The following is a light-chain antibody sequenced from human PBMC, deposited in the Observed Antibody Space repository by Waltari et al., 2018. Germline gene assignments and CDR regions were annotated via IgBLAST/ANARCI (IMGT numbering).Light chain of an antibody. Sequence: SFEVSQPLSVSVALGQTARLSCVETNSGHTNVHCVQQKPGQAPLLVIYRDRDRPSGIPERFSGSKSGTTATLTISGAQAGDEADYYCQVWGSGTVFGGGTKLTVL. CDR1: NSGHTN. J-gene: IGLJ2*01. CDR3: QVWGSGTV. CDR2: RDR. V-gene: IGLV3-9*01.